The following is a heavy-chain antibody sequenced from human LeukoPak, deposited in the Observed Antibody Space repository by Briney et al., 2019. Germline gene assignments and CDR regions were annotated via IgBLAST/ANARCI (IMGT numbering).Heavy chain of an antibody. CDR2: IYKSGSP. Sequence: PSGTLSLTCAVSGASISDTHWWSWVRQPPGKGLEWIGEIYKSGSPNYNPSLRSRVAISEDKFKNQFLLKLTSVTAADTAVYYCARDPHTSNQPDYWGQGTLSPSPQ. CDR1: GASISDTHW. D-gene: IGHD2-2*01. J-gene: IGHJ4*02. V-gene: IGHV4-4*02. CDR3: ARDPHTSNQPDY.